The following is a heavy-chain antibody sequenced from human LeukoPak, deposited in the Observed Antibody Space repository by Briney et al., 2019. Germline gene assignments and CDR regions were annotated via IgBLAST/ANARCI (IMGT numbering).Heavy chain of an antibody. CDR3: ARGPDTSSWTAEYLQH. Sequence: ASVKASCKASGYSFSNYDINWVRLRQATGQGPEWMGWMNPHSGDTGSPQRFRGRVSMTWDTSISTAYLELSGLTSDDTAVYYCARGPDTSSWTAEYLQHWGQGTLVTVSS. CDR1: GYSFSNYD. J-gene: IGHJ1*01. CDR2: MNPHSGDT. D-gene: IGHD6-13*01. V-gene: IGHV1-8*01.